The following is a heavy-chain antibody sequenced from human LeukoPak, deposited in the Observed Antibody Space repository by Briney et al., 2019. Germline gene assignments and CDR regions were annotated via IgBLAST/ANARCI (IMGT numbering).Heavy chain of an antibody. D-gene: IGHD2-8*01. CDR2: IYYSGST. J-gene: IGHJ3*02. CDR3: ARDRGVLRVAFDI. Sequence: SETQSLTCTVSGGSISSYYWSWIRQPPGKGLEWIGYIYYSGSTNYNPSLKSRVTISVDTSKNQFSLKLSSVTAADTAVYYCARDRGVLRVAFDIWGQGTMVTVSS. V-gene: IGHV4-59*01. CDR1: GGSISSYY.